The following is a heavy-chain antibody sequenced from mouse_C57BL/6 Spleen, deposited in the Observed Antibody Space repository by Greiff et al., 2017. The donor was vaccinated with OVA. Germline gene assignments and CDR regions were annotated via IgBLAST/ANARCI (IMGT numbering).Heavy chain of an antibody. J-gene: IGHJ3*01. CDR2: IYPGSGST. V-gene: IGHV1-55*01. Sequence: VQLQQPGAELVKPGASVKMSCKASGYTFTSYWITWVKQRPGQGLEWIGDIYPGSGSTNYNEKFKSKATLTVDTSSSTAYMQLSSLTSEDSAVYYCARKGGYYSNLWFAYWGQGTLVTVSA. D-gene: IGHD2-5*01. CDR3: ARKGGYYSNLWFAY. CDR1: GYTFTSYW.